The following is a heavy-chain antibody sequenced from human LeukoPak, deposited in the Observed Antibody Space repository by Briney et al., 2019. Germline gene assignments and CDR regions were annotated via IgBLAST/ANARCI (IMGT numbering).Heavy chain of an antibody. CDR1: GGSISSSSYY. Sequence: PSETLSLSCTVSGGSISSSSYYWGWIRQPPGKGLEWIGSIYYSGSTYYSPSLKSRVTISVDTSKNQFSLKLSSVTAADTAVYYCARHAHTAMVTFLDYWGQGTLVTVSS. D-gene: IGHD5-18*01. V-gene: IGHV4-39*01. J-gene: IGHJ4*02. CDR3: ARHAHTAMVTFLDY. CDR2: IYYSGST.